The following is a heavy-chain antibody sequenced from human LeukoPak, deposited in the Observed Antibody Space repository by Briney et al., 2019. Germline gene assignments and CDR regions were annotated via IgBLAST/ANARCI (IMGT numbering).Heavy chain of an antibody. CDR2: INPNSGGT. V-gene: IGHV1-2*02. CDR3: AKVAATRGAFDI. J-gene: IGHJ3*02. CDR1: GYTFAGYY. D-gene: IGHD2-15*01. Sequence: ASVKVSCKASGYTFAGYYVHWVRHAPEQGLEWMGWINPNSGGTHYAQNFQSRGTLTRDTSISTAYMYLSRVRPDDTRVYLCAKVAATRGAFDIWGQGTMVTVSS.